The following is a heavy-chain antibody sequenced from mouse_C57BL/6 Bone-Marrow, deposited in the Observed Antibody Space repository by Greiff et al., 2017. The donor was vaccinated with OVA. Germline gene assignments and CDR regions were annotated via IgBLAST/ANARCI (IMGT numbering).Heavy chain of an antibody. CDR1: GYTFTSYW. CDR2: IDPSDSET. CDR3: ARERTGFAY. V-gene: IGHV1-52*01. J-gene: IGHJ3*01. Sequence: QVQLQQPGAELVRPGSSVKLSCKASGYTFTSYWMHWVKQRPIQGLEWIGNIDPSDSETHYNQKFKDKATLTVDKSSSTAYMQLSSLTSEDTAIYYCARERTGFAYWGQGTLVTVSA.